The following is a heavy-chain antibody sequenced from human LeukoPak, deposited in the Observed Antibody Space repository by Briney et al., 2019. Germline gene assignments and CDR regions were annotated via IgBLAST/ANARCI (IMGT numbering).Heavy chain of an antibody. J-gene: IGHJ6*04. CDR1: GFTFSSYE. CDR3: AELGITMTGGV. Sequence: GSLRLSCAASGFTFSSYEMNWVRQAPGKGLELVSYISSSGSTIYYADSVKGRFTISRDNAKNSLYLQMNGLRAEDTAVYYCAELGITMTGGVWGKGTTVTISS. D-gene: IGHD3-10*02. V-gene: IGHV3-48*03. CDR2: ISSSGSTI.